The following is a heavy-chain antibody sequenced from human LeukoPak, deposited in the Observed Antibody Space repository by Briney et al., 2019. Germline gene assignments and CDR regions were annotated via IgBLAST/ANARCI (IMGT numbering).Heavy chain of an antibody. CDR1: GFTFSSYA. D-gene: IGHD1-7*01. CDR3: AKDALGPITGTRFDP. Sequence: GGSLRLSCAASGFTFSSYAMSWVRQAPGKGQEWVSAISGSGGSTYYADSVKGRFTISRDNSKNTLYLQMNSLRAEDTAVYYCAKDALGPITGTRFDPWGQGTLVTVSS. J-gene: IGHJ5*02. CDR2: ISGSGGST. V-gene: IGHV3-23*01.